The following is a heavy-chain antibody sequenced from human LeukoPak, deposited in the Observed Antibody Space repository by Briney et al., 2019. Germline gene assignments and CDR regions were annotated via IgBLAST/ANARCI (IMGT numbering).Heavy chain of an antibody. CDR3: AKDAIRGNGLYDAFDI. CDR1: GFTFDTYA. D-gene: IGHD3-10*01. J-gene: IGHJ3*02. CDR2: IGNIET. V-gene: IGHV3-23*01. Sequence: GGSLRLSCAASGFTFDTYAMSWVRLAPGKGLEWVSTIGNIETYHADSVKGRFTISRDNPKNTLYLQMTSLRPEDSAIYFCAKDAIRGNGLYDAFDIWGQGTRVTVSS.